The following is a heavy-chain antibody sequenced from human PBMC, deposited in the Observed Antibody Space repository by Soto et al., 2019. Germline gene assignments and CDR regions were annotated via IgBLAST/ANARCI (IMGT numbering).Heavy chain of an antibody. Sequence: PGGSLRLSCAASGFTFSSDDMHWVRQATGKGLEWVSAIGTAGDTYYPGSVKGRFTISRENAKNSLYLQMNSLRAGDTAVYYCARGGIAAAGTGNDAFDIWGQGTMVTVSS. V-gene: IGHV3-13*04. CDR3: ARGGIAAAGTGNDAFDI. J-gene: IGHJ3*02. CDR1: GFTFSSDD. CDR2: IGTAGDT. D-gene: IGHD6-13*01.